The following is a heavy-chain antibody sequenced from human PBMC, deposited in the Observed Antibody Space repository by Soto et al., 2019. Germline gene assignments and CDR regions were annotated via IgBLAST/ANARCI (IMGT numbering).Heavy chain of an antibody. J-gene: IGHJ4*02. CDR3: ARGLSSDY. Sequence: QVQLVESGGGVDQPERSLRLSCATSGFTFSSFSMHWVRQAPGKGLEWVAVIWFDGSNQYYADSVKGRFTISRDNSKNTLYLQMNSLRVEDTAVYYCARGLSSDYWGQGTLVTVSS. V-gene: IGHV3-33*01. CDR2: IWFDGSNQ. CDR1: GFTFSSFS.